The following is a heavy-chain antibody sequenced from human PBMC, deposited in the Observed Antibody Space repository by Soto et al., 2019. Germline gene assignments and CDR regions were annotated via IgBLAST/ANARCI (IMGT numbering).Heavy chain of an antibody. D-gene: IGHD5-18*01. CDR2: INPNSGGT. J-gene: IGHJ6*02. Sequence: QVQLVQSGAEVKKPGASVKVSCKASGYTFTGYYMHWVRQAPGQGLEWMGWINPNSGGTNYAQKFQGRVTMTRDTSISTAYMELSRLRSDDTAVYYCAGGYSSTNYYYYYGMDVWGQGTTVTVSS. V-gene: IGHV1-2*02. CDR1: GYTFTGYY. CDR3: AGGYSSTNYYYYYGMDV.